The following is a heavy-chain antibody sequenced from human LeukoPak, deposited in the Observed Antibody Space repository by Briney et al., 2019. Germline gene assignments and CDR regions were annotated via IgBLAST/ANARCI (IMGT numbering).Heavy chain of an antibody. CDR1: GGIFSSYA. V-gene: IGHV1-69*06. Sequence: ASVKVSCKASGGIFSSYAISWVRQAPGQGLEWMGGIIPIFGTANYAQKFQGRVTITADKSTSTAYMELSSLRSEDTAVYYCARDEDGGFDPWGQGTLVTVSS. CDR3: ARDEDGGFDP. CDR2: IIPIFGTA. J-gene: IGHJ5*02.